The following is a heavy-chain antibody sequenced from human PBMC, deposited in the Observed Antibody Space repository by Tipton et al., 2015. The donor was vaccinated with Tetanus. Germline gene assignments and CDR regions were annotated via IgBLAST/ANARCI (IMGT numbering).Heavy chain of an antibody. CDR3: ARGRERCRGTNCHRATDY. J-gene: IGHJ4*02. CDR2: ISSSSSYI. CDR1: GFTFSSYS. Sequence: SLRLSCAASGFTFSSYSMNWVRQAPGKGLEWVSSISSSSSYIYYADSVKGRFTISGDNAKNTLYLQMNSLRAEDTAVYYCARGRERCRGTNCHRATDYWGQGTLVTVSS. V-gene: IGHV3-21*04. D-gene: IGHD2-2*01.